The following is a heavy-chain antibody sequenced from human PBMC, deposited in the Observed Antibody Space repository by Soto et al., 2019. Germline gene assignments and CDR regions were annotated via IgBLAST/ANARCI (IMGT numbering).Heavy chain of an antibody. Sequence: SETLSLTCTVSGGSISSYYWSWIRQPPGKGLEWIGEIYHSGNTNYNPSLKSRVTISVDKSKNQFSLKLTSVTAADTAVYYCARVHCNSTTCHVFDYWGQGTLVTVPQ. CDR3: ARVHCNSTTCHVFDY. V-gene: IGHV4-59*12. CDR1: GGSISSYY. CDR2: IYHSGNT. J-gene: IGHJ4*02. D-gene: IGHD2-2*01.